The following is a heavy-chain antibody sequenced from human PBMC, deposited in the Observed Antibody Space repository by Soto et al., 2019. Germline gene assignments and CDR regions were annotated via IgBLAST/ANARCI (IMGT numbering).Heavy chain of an antibody. V-gene: IGHV5-10-1*01. Sequence: PRGSLKISCKGSGYSFTSYWISWVRQMPGKGLEWMGRIDPSDSYTNYSPSSQGHVTISADKSISTAYLQWSSLKASDTAMYYCAIQGRITIFGVVIPDPYYYGMDVWGQGTTVTVSS. D-gene: IGHD3-3*01. CDR1: GYSFTSYW. CDR3: AIQGRITIFGVVIPDPYYYGMDV. CDR2: IDPSDSYT. J-gene: IGHJ6*02.